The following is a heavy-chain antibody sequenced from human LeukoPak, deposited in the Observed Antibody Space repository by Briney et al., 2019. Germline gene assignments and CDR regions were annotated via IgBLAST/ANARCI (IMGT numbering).Heavy chain of an antibody. D-gene: IGHD3-22*01. CDR1: GYTFTGYY. Sequence: ASVKVSCKASGYTFTGYYMHWVRQAPGQGLEWMGWINPNSGGTNYAQKFQGRVTMTRDTSISTAYVELSRLRSDDTAVYYCARGNYSDSSGYYANFDYWGQGTLVTVSS. CDR2: INPNSGGT. CDR3: ARGNYSDSSGYYANFDY. J-gene: IGHJ4*02. V-gene: IGHV1-2*02.